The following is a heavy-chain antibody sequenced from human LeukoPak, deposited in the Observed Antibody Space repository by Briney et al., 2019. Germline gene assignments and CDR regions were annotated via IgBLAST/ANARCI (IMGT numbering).Heavy chain of an antibody. D-gene: IGHD3-10*01. Sequence: GGSLRLSCAASGFTVSSNCMSWVRQAPGKGLEWVSVIYSGGSTYYADSVKGRFTISRDNSKNTLYLQMNSLRAEDTAVYYCARIRVRGAIGAWHFDYWGQGTLVTVSS. CDR3: ARIRVRGAIGAWHFDY. J-gene: IGHJ4*02. CDR2: IYSGGST. V-gene: IGHV3-53*01. CDR1: GFTVSSNC.